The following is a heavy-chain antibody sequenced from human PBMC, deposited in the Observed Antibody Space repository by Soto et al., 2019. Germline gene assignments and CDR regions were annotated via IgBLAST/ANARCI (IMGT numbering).Heavy chain of an antibody. V-gene: IGHV4-59*12. CDR1: GGSISSYY. J-gene: IGHJ6*02. CDR2: IYYSGST. Sequence: SETLSLTCTVSGGSISSYYWSWIRQPPGKGLEWIGYIYYSGSTNYNPSLKSRVTISVDTSKNQFSLKLSSVTAADTAVYYCARDPGTAMVGGFYYYGMDVWGQGTTVTVSS. CDR3: ARDPGTAMVGGFYYYGMDV. D-gene: IGHD5-18*01.